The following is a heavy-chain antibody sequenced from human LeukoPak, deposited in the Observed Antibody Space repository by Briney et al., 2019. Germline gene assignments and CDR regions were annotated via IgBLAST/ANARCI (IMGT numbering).Heavy chain of an antibody. J-gene: IGHJ4*02. D-gene: IGHD3-9*01. V-gene: IGHV1-24*01. Sequence: ASVKVSCKVSGYTLTELSMHWVRQAPGKGLEWMGGFDPEDGETTYAQKFQGRVTMTEDTSTDTAYMELSSLRSEDTAVYYCATGLRYFVWLDYWGQGTLVTVSS. CDR3: ATGLRYFVWLDY. CDR1: GYTLTELS. CDR2: FDPEDGET.